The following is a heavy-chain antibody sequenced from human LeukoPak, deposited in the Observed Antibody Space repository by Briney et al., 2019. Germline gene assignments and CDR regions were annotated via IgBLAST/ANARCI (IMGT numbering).Heavy chain of an antibody. J-gene: IGHJ4*02. CDR1: GFTFSSYW. V-gene: IGHV3-7*01. Sequence: GGSLRLSCAASGFTFSSYWMSWVRQAPGKGLEYVANIDLDGSEKYYVVSVKGRFTISRDNAKNSLYLQMNSLEAEDTAVYYCARGQLEAMGVDYWGQGTLVTVSS. CDR2: IDLDGSEK. D-gene: IGHD1-1*01. CDR3: ARGQLEAMGVDY.